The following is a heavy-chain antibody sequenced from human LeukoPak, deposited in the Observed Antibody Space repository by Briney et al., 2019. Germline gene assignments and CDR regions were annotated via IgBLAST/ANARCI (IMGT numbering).Heavy chain of an antibody. V-gene: IGHV3-30*02. Sequence: GGSLRLSCAASGLTFRSYGMHWGRQAPGKGLDRVTFIRYDGSNKYYTDAVNSRFTISRDNSKNMLYLQMSSLRTEDTADFYWSKDSSYYYIDVWGKGTTVTVSS. D-gene: IGHD6-6*01. CDR3: SKDSSYYYIDV. J-gene: IGHJ6*03. CDR2: IRYDGSNK. CDR1: GLTFRSYG.